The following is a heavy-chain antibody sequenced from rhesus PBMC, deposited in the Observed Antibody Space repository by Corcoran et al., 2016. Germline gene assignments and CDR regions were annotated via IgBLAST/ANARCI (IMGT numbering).Heavy chain of an antibody. CDR2: ISGSGGST. CDR1: GGSISSNY. CDR3: AAPLSGSYYYHYFDY. D-gene: IGHD3-16*01. J-gene: IGHJ4*01. V-gene: IGHV4-173*01. Sequence: QLQLQESGPGLVKPSETLSLTCAVSGGSISSNYWSWIRQPPGKGLEWIGRISGSGGSTDYNPSLNSRVTISTDTSKNQFSLKLSSVTAADTAVYYCAAPLSGSYYYHYFDYWGQGVLVTVSS.